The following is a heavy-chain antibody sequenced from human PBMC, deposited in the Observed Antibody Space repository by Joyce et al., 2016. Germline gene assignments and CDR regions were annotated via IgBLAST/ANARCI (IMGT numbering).Heavy chain of an antibody. CDR2: IKPDGSEK. J-gene: IGHJ3*02. D-gene: IGHD2/OR15-2a*01. V-gene: IGHV3-7*04. CDR3: ARNRGWFTYDI. Sequence: EVQLVESGGGFVLPGGSLRFSCAASGFTSRADWMDWVRQTPGKGLEWVANIKPDGSEKDYVDSVKGRFTISRDNAKNTLDLQMISLRVEDTAVYYCARNRGWFTYDIWGQGIKVTVSS. CDR1: GFTSRADW.